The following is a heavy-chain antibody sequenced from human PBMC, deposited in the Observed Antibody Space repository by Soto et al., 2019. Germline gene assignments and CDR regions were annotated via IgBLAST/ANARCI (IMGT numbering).Heavy chain of an antibody. CDR3: ARGIGYCSSTSCLQFDY. V-gene: IGHV3-7*01. CDR2: IKEDGSEK. D-gene: IGHD2-2*03. Sequence: EVQLVESGGGLVQPGGSLRLSCAASGFTFSSYWMSWVRQAPGKGLAWVANIKEDGSEKYYVDSVKGRFTISRDNAKNSLYLQMNSLRAEDTAVYYCARGIGYCSSTSCLQFDYWGQGTLVTVSS. CDR1: GFTFSSYW. J-gene: IGHJ4*02.